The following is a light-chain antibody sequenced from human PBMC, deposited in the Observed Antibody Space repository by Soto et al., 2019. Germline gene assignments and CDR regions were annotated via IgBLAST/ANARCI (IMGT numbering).Light chain of an antibody. Sequence: DIQMTQSPSTLSASAGDRVTITCRASQSISPYLAWYQQKPGKPPKLLIYKASSLQSGVPSRFSGSGYGTEFTLTISGLQPDDFATYCCQQSITYSWRFGQGTKVDIK. CDR1: QSISPY. CDR2: KAS. V-gene: IGKV1-5*03. CDR3: QQSITYSWR. J-gene: IGKJ1*01.